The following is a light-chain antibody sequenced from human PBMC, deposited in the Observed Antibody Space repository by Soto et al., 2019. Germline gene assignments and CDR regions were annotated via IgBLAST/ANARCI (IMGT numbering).Light chain of an antibody. CDR1: QSISSN. J-gene: IGKJ1*01. CDR3: QQYNNWPPWT. V-gene: IGKV3-15*01. CDR2: GAS. Sequence: EVVMTQSPATLSVSPGERATLSCRASQSISSNLAWYQQKPGQPPRLLIYGASTRATGIPARFGGSGSGTEFTLTISSLQSEDFVVYYCQQYNNWPPWTFGQGTKVEIK.